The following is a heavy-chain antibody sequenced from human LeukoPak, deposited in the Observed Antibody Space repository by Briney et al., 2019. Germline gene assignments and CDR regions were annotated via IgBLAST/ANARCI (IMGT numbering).Heavy chain of an antibody. Sequence: GGSLRLSCAGSGFTFSDYYMSWIRQAPGKGLEWLSYISSSGSAIYYAASVKGRFTISRDNAKNSLFLQMNSLRAEDTAVYYCASPHCGGDCPIDYWGQGTLVTVPS. CDR2: ISSSGSAI. J-gene: IGHJ4*02. V-gene: IGHV3-11*04. CDR3: ASPHCGGDCPIDY. CDR1: GFTFSDYY. D-gene: IGHD2-21*02.